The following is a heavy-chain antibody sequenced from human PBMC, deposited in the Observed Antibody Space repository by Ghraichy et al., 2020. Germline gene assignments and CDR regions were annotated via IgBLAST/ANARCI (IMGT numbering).Heavy chain of an antibody. Sequence: SETLSLTCTVSGGSISSSSYYWGWIRQPPGKGLEWIGSIYYSGSTYYNPSLKSRVTISVDTSKNQFSLKLSSVTAADTAVYYCAREKWGIAVAGQFDYWGQGTLVTVSS. J-gene: IGHJ4*02. V-gene: IGHV4-39*07. CDR2: IYYSGST. D-gene: IGHD6-19*01. CDR1: GGSISSSSYY. CDR3: AREKWGIAVAGQFDY.